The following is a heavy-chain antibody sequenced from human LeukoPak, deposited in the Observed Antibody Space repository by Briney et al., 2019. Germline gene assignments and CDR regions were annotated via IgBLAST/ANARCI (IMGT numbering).Heavy chain of an antibody. V-gene: IGHV3-21*01. Sequence: GGSLRLSCAASGFTFSSYSMNWVRQAPGKGLEWVSSISSSSSYIYYADSVKGRFTISRDNAKNSLYLQMNSLRAEDTAVYYCARWYSSGWYSDYWGQGTLVTVSS. CDR3: ARWYSSGWYSDY. CDR1: GFTFSSYS. J-gene: IGHJ4*02. D-gene: IGHD6-19*01. CDR2: ISSSSSYI.